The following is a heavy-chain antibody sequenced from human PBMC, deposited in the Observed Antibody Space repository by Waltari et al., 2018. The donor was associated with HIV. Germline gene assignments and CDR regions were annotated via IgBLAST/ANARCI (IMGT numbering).Heavy chain of an antibody. CDR1: GGPVSSENYS. J-gene: IGHJ4*02. D-gene: IGHD6-19*01. CDR2: IYYTGST. Sequence: QVQLQESGPGLVKPSATLSLTCTVSGGPVSSENYSWHWIRQPPGKGLEWVGYIYYTGSTTCSPSLQSRATISLDTSKNQFSLRLTSVTAADTAVYYCARATYSSGCHDSWGQGTLVTVSS. CDR3: ARATYSSGCHDS. V-gene: IGHV4-61*01.